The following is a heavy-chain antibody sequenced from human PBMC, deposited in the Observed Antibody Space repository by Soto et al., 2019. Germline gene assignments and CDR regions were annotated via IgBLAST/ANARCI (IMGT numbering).Heavy chain of an antibody. CDR1: GDSLSSGGHY. J-gene: IGHJ4*02. CDR3: AKVVHRGYFAILTDY. V-gene: IGHV4-31*03. Sequence: KTSETLSLTCTVSGDSLSSGGHYWSCIRQHPGKRLERIGHIYDSVNTNYSPSLRSRVTISSDMSNNQFSLNLRSVPAAAPAVYHCAKVVHRGYFAILTDYWVQGTLVTVSS. D-gene: IGHD3-9*01. CDR2: IYDSVNT.